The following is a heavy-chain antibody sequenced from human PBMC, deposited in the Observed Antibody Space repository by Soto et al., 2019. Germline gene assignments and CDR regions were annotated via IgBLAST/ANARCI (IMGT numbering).Heavy chain of an antibody. J-gene: IGHJ4*02. D-gene: IGHD3-10*01. CDR1: GFTFSSYS. Sequence: PGGSLRLSCAASGFTFSSYSMSWVRQAPGKGLEWVSGFRTSGDGGTTYYADSAKGRFTISRDNSKNMLFLRMNSLRAEDTAIYYCAKKVNSGPGSQYFDYWGQGTLVTVSS. CDR3: AKKVNSGPGSQYFDY. V-gene: IGHV3-23*01. CDR2: FRTSGDGGTT.